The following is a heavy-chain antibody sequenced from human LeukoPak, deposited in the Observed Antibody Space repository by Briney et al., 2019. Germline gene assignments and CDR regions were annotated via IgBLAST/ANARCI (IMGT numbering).Heavy chain of an antibody. CDR1: GFTFSSYG. CDR2: ISYDGSNK. D-gene: IGHD3-22*01. V-gene: IGHV3-30*18. J-gene: IGHJ4*02. CDR3: AKEADYYDSSGYSDY. Sequence: PGGSLRLSCAASGFTFSSYGMHWVRQAPGKGLEWVAVISYDGSNKYYADSVKGRFTISRDNSKNTLYLQMNSLRAEDTAVYYCAKEADYYDSSGYSDYWGQGTLVTVSS.